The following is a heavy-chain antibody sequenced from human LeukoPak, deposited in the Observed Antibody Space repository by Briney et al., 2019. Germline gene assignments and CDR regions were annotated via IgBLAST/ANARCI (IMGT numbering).Heavy chain of an antibody. D-gene: IGHD3-10*01. V-gene: IGHV4-39*07. J-gene: IGHJ4*02. CDR1: GGSISSSSYY. CDR2: RYYSGST. CDR3: ARGKVNGLWFGELLFDY. Sequence: SETLSLTCTVSGGSISSSSYYWGWIRQPPGKGLEWIGSRYYSGSTYYNPSLKSRVTISVDTSKNQFSLKLSSVTAADTAVYYCARGKVNGLWFGELLFDYWGQGTLVTVSS.